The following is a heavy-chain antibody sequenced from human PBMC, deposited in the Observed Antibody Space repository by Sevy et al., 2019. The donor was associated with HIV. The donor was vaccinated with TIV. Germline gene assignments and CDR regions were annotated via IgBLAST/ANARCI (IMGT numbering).Heavy chain of an antibody. CDR1: GFTFSNYW. V-gene: IGHV3-74*01. CDR3: VRDNLGYTYGYASV. D-gene: IGHD5-18*01. CDR2: ITRDGSST. Sequence: GGSLRLSCATSGFTFSNYWRHWVRLLPGKGREWVSRITRDGSSTSYADSVKGRFTISRDNAKNTLHLQMISLRAEDSTLYYCVRDNLGYTYGYASVWGQGSLVTVSS. J-gene: IGHJ4*02.